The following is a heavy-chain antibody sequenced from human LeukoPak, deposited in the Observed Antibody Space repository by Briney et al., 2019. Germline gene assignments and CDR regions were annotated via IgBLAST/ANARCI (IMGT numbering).Heavy chain of an antibody. V-gene: IGHV3-21*01. J-gene: IGHJ6*03. Sequence: PGGSLRLSCAASGFTFSSYSMNWVRQAPGKGLEWVSSISSSSSYIYYADSVKGRFTISRDNAKNSLYLQMNSLRAEDTAVYYCARALSDDLWFGEFANYYYYYYMDVWGKGTTVTISS. CDR1: GFTFSSYS. CDR2: ISSSSSYI. D-gene: IGHD3-10*01. CDR3: ARALSDDLWFGEFANYYYYYYMDV.